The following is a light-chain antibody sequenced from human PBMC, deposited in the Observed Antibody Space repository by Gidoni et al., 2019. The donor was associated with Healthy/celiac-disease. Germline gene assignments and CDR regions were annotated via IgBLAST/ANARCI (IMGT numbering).Light chain of an antibody. Sequence: QSVLTQPPSASGTPGRRVTISCSGSSSNIGSNPGNWSQQLPGTAPKLLIYRNTQRPSGVPDRFSCSKSGTSASLAISGLQSEDEADYYCAAWYYSLNGRLVFGGGTKLTVL. CDR2: RNT. CDR3: AAWYYSLNGRLV. V-gene: IGLV1-44*01. J-gene: IGLJ3*02. CDR1: SSNIGSNP.